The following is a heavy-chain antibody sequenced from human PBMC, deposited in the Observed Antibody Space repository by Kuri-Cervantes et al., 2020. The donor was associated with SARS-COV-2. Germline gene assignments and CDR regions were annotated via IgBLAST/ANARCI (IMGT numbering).Heavy chain of an antibody. V-gene: IGHV1-18*01. D-gene: IGHD6-19*01. J-gene: IGHJ6*02. CDR1: GYTFTHYA. CDR2: ISAYNGNT. Sequence: ASVKVSCKASGYTFTHYAINWVRQAPGQGLEWMGWISAYNGNTNYAQKLQGRVTMTTDTSTSTAYMELRSLRSDDTAVYYCARDLGGKIAVAFYYYGMDVWGQGTTVTVSS. CDR3: ARDLGGKIAVAFYYYGMDV.